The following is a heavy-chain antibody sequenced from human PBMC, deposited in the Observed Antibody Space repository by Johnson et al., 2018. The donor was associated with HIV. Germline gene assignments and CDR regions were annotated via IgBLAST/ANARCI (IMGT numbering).Heavy chain of an antibody. CDR2: INWNGGST. CDR3: ARDRITMVRGVTEDAFDI. J-gene: IGHJ3*02. Sequence: VQLVESGGGVVRPGGSLRLSCAASGFTFDDYGMSWVRQVPGKGLVWVSDINWNGGSTGYADSVKGRFTISRDNAKKSLYLQMNSLRAEDTAIYYCARDRITMVRGVTEDAFDIWGQGTMVTVSS. V-gene: IGHV3-20*04. CDR1: GFTFDDYG. D-gene: IGHD3-10*01.